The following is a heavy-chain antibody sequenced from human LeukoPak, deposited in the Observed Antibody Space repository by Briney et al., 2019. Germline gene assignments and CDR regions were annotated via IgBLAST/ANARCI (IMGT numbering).Heavy chain of an antibody. CDR3: ARSDYGSSPGDLFDP. V-gene: IGHV4-39*01. Sequence: SETLSLTCTVSVGSISSSSYYWGWIRQPPGKGLEWIGSIYYSGSTYYNPSLKSRVTISVDTSKNQFSLRLSSVTAADTAVYYCARSDYGSSPGDLFDPWGQGTLVTVSS. CDR1: VGSISSSSYY. J-gene: IGHJ5*02. D-gene: IGHD6-13*01. CDR2: IYYSGST.